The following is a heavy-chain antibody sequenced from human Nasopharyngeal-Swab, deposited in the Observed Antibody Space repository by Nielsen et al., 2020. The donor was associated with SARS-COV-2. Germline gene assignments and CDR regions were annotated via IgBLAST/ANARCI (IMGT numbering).Heavy chain of an antibody. CDR3: AKDRISMILVPLP. CDR2: ITTGSTTI. Sequence: GGSLRLSCAASGFTFSSYHMNWVRQAPGKGLEWISYITTGSTTIYYADSVKGRFTVSRDNAKNSLYLQMNSLRDEDTAVYYCAKDRISMILVPLPWGQGTLVTVSS. V-gene: IGHV3-48*02. CDR1: GFTFSSYH. D-gene: IGHD3-22*01. J-gene: IGHJ5*02.